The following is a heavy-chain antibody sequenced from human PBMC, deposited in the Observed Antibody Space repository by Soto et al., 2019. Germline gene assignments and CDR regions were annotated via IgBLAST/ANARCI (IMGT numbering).Heavy chain of an antibody. CDR1: GGTFSSYA. Sequence: GALVKVSCKASGGTFSSYAISWLRQAPGQGLEWMGGITPIFGTANYAQKFQGRVTITADKSTSTAYMELSSLRSEDTAGYYCARVGVTGPYYYYYYGMDVWGHGTTVTVSS. D-gene: IGHD2-8*01. V-gene: IGHV1-69*06. J-gene: IGHJ6*02. CDR2: ITPIFGTA. CDR3: ARVGVTGPYYYYYYGMDV.